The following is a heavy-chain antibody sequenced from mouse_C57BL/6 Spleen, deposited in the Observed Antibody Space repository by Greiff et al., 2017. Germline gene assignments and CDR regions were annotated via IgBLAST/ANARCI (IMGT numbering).Heavy chain of an antibody. Sequence: EVKVVESGGGLVKPGGSLKLSCAASGFTFSDYGMHWVRQAPEKGLEWVAYISSGSSTIYYADTVKGRFTISRDNAKNTLFLQMTSLRSEDTAMYYCARFSIYYYGSRYFDVWGTGTTVTVSS. D-gene: IGHD1-1*01. CDR3: ARFSIYYYGSRYFDV. J-gene: IGHJ1*03. CDR1: GFTFSDYG. V-gene: IGHV5-17*01. CDR2: ISSGSSTI.